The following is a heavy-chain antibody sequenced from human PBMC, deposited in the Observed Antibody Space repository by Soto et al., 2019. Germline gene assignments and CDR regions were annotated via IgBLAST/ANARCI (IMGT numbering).Heavy chain of an antibody. CDR3: ARGGSSDWQVALDI. Sequence: PXATLSLTCAVYAGSFSHYYWNWIRQSPGKGLEWIGKIKHSGSSNYNPSLRSRVSISVDMSKNQFSLRLSSVTAADTAVYYCARGGSSDWQVALDIWGQGTMVTVSS. V-gene: IGHV4-34*01. J-gene: IGHJ3*02. CDR1: AGSFSHYY. CDR2: IKHSGSS. D-gene: IGHD6-19*01.